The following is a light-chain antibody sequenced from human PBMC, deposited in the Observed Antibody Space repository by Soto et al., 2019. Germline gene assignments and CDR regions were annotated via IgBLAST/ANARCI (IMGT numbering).Light chain of an antibody. J-gene: IGLJ1*01. Sequence: QSALTQPASVSGSPGQSITISCTGTSSDIGAYNFVSWYQQYPGKAPKLMIYDVNNRPSGVSTRFSGSKSGNTASLTISGLQAEDEADYYCRSYTTSSTPYVFGTGTKVTVL. CDR2: DVN. CDR1: SSDIGAYNF. CDR3: RSYTTSSTPYV. V-gene: IGLV2-14*01.